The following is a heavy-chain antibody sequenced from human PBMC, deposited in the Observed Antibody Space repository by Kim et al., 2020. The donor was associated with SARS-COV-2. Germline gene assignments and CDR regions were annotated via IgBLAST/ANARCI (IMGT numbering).Heavy chain of an antibody. CDR1: GYTFTSYA. Sequence: ASVKVSCKASGYTFTSYAMNWVRQAPGQGLEWMGWINTNTGNPTYAQGFTGRFVFSLDTSVSTAYLQISSLKAEDTAVYYCARDRRTTIFGVVIRNDAFDIWGQGTMFTVSS. CDR3: ARDRRTTIFGVVIRNDAFDI. CDR2: INTNTGNP. V-gene: IGHV7-4-1*02. D-gene: IGHD3-3*01. J-gene: IGHJ3*02.